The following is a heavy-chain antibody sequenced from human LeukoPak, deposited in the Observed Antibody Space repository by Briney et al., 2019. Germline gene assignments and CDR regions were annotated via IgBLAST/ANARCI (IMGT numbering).Heavy chain of an antibody. D-gene: IGHD2-8*01. CDR1: GYSLSDMP. V-gene: IGHV1-24*01. CDR3: ASGNEVTLEGFAL. CDR2: SDSEDGDP. Sequence: ASVKVSCKVAGYSLSDMPVHWIRQAPGRGLEWMGSSDSEDGDPVYAQKFEGRLTMTEDTSTDTAYMDLSSLRFEDTAVYYCASGNEVTLEGFALWGQGTMVTVSS. J-gene: IGHJ3*01.